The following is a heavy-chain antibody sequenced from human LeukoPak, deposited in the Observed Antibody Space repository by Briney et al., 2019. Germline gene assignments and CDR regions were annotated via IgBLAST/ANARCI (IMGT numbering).Heavy chain of an antibody. D-gene: IGHD6-13*01. CDR1: GGTFGSYA. V-gene: IGHV1-69*05. CDR3: ARDCGNEQPCFDY. J-gene: IGHJ4*02. Sequence: GASVKVSCKASGGTFGSYAISWVRQAPGQGLEWMGGIIPIFGTANYAQKFQGRVTITTDESTSTAYMELSSLRSEDTAVYYCARDCGNEQPCFDYWGQGTLVTVSS. CDR2: IIPIFGTA.